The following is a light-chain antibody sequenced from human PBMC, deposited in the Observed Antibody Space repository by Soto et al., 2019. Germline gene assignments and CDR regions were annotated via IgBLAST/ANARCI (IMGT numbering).Light chain of an antibody. V-gene: IGLV1-40*01. CDR3: QSYDSSLSGSV. CDR1: SSYIGAGYD. CDR2: GNS. Sequence: QSVLTQPPSVSGAPGQRVTISCTGTSSYIGAGYDVHWYQQLPGTAPKLLIYGNSNRPSGVPDRFSGYKSGTSVSLAITGLQAEDEADYYCQSYDSSLSGSVFGGGTKLTVL. J-gene: IGLJ3*02.